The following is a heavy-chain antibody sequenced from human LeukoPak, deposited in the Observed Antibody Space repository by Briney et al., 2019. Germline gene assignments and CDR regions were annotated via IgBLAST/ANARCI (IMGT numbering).Heavy chain of an antibody. CDR3: ARDSAGSGVGYYYYYGMDV. D-gene: IGHD3-10*01. CDR1: GGSVSSGSYC. Sequence: SESLSLTCTVSGGSVSSGSYCWSWIRQPPGKGLEWTGYIYYSGSTNYNPSLKSRVTISVDTSKNQFSLKLSSVTAADTAVYYCARDSAGSGVGYYYYYGMDVWGKGTTVTVSS. J-gene: IGHJ6*04. V-gene: IGHV4-61*01. CDR2: IYYSGST.